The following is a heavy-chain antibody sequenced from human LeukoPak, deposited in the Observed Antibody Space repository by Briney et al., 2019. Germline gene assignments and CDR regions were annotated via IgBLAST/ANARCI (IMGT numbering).Heavy chain of an antibody. D-gene: IGHD4-23*01. CDR3: AKNGQTDYGGNSGFDY. V-gene: IGHV3-30*18. CDR2: ISYDGSNK. CDR1: GFTFSSYG. J-gene: IGHJ4*02. Sequence: GGSLRLSCAASGFTFSSYGMHWVRQAPGKGLEWVAVISYDGSNKYYADSVKGRFTISRDNSKNTLYLQMNSLRAEDTAVYYCAKNGQTDYGGNSGFDYWGQGTLVTASS.